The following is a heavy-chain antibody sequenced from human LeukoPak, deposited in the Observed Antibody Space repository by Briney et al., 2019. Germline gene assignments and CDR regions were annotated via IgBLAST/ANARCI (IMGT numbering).Heavy chain of an antibody. J-gene: IGHJ4*02. CDR2: ISSSSSYI. D-gene: IGHD3-22*01. CDR1: WFTFSSYS. Sequence: PGGSLRHFHCPSWFTFSSYSMIWVSHAPGKGLEWGSSISSSSSYISYAASVKGRFTISRDNAKNSLYLQMNSLRVEDTAVYYCARFSNYYDSSGSDWGQGTLVTVSS. V-gene: IGHV3-21*01. CDR3: ARFSNYYDSSGSD.